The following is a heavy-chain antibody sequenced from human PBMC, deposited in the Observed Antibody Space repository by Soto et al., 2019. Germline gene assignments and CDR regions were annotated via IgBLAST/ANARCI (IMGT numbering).Heavy chain of an antibody. J-gene: IGHJ4*02. CDR2: IGSSGGIM. CDR1: GFTFNNYE. V-gene: IGHV3-48*03. Sequence: ESGGGLVQPGGSARLSCATSGFTFNNYEMNWVRQAPGKGLEWVAYIGSSGGIMYYADSVKGRFTISRDNAENSLYLQMNSLRVEDSAIYYCARDELNGYFDFWGRGTLLTVSS. CDR3: ARDELNGYFDF.